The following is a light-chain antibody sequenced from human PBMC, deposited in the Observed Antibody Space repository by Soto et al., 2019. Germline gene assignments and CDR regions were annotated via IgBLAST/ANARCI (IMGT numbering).Light chain of an antibody. CDR1: QSVSSH. V-gene: IGKV3-11*01. CDR3: QQRSNWPALT. J-gene: IGKJ4*01. CDR2: EAS. Sequence: EIVLTQSPATLSLSPGERATLSCRASQSVSSHLAWYQQKPGQVPRLLIYEASNRDTDIPARISGSGSGTDFTLTISSLEPEESAVYYCQQRSNWPALTFGGVSKVEIK.